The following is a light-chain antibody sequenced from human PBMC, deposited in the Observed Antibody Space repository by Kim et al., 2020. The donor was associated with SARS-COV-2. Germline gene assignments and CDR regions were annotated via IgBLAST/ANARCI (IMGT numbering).Light chain of an antibody. CDR2: RND. J-gene: IGLJ1*01. CDR1: TSNVGNQG. V-gene: IGLV10-54*04. Sequence: QTATLPCTGDTSNVGNQGAAWLPQHQGRPPKLLSYRNDNRPSWISERFSASRSGNTASLTITGLQPEDEADYYCSSWDSSLNSYVFGTGTKVTVL. CDR3: SSWDSSLNSYV.